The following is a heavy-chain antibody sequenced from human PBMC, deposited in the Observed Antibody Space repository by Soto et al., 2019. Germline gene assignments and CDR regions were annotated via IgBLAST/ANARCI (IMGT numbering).Heavy chain of an antibody. V-gene: IGHV1-69*06. J-gene: IGHJ3*02. CDR1: GGTFSSYA. CDR2: IIPIFGTA. Sequence: QVQLVQSGAEVKKLGSSVKVSCKASGGTFSSYAISWVRQAPGQGLEWMGGIIPIFGTANYAQKFQGRVTITADKSTSTAYMELSSLRSEDTAVYYCAMGYSYGYWDAFDIWGQGTMVTVSS. D-gene: IGHD5-18*01. CDR3: AMGYSYGYWDAFDI.